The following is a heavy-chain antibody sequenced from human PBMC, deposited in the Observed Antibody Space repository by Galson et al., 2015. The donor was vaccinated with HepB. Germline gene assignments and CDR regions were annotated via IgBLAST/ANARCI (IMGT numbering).Heavy chain of an antibody. V-gene: IGHV5-10-1*01. Sequence: QSGAEVKKPGESLRISCKGSGYNFTNYWISWVRQMPGKGLEWMGRIDPSDSYTDYSPSFQGHVTISADKSSSTAYLQWSSLKASDTAMYYCARQTKGVVPGPDYYGLEVWGQGTTVIVSS. CDR1: GYNFTNYW. J-gene: IGHJ6*02. D-gene: IGHD2-2*01. CDR3: ARQTKGVVPGPDYYGLEV. CDR2: IDPSDSYT.